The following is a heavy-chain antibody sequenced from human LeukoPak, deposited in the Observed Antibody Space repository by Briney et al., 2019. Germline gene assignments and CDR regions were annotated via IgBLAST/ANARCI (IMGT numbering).Heavy chain of an antibody. J-gene: IGHJ4*02. Sequence: SETLSRTCTVSGGSISGYYWSWIRQPPGKGLECIGNMYYSGSAVYNPSLKSRVTISVDTSENQFSLRLTSVTAADTAVYYCARGNTALYPDYWGQGTLVTVSS. V-gene: IGHV4-59*13. CDR3: ARGNTALYPDY. D-gene: IGHD2-8*01. CDR1: GGSISGYY. CDR2: MYYSGSA.